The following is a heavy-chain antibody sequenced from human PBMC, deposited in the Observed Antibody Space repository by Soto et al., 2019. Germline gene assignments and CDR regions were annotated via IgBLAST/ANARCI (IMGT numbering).Heavy chain of an antibody. CDR2: IFYNGTT. J-gene: IGHJ4*02. CDR1: GVSVSGSSC. V-gene: IGHV4-61*01. D-gene: IGHD1-26*01. CDR3: ARRRIVPTTNFDY. Sequence: SETLSLTCTVSGVSVSGSSCWTWIRQAPGKGLEWIGCIFYNGTTNYNPSLRSPVTISVDTSKNQFSLNLSSVTATDTAVYYCARRRIVPTTNFDYWGQGTLVTVSS.